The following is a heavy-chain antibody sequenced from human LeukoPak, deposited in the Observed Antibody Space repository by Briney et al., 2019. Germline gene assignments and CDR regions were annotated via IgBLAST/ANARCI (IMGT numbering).Heavy chain of an antibody. CDR1: GFTFSDYY. CDR3: AREHASRASWAIFDY. CDR2: ISSSGSTI. J-gene: IGHJ4*02. V-gene: IGHV3-11*01. Sequence: GGSLRLSCAASGFTFSDYYMSWIRQAPGKGLEWVSYISSSGSTIYYADSVKGRFTISRENAKNSLYLQMNSLRAEDTAVYYCAREHASRASWAIFDYWGQGTLVTVSS. D-gene: IGHD6-13*01.